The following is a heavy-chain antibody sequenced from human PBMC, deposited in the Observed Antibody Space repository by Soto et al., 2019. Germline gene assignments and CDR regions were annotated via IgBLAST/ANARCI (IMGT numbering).Heavy chain of an antibody. J-gene: IGHJ6*02. Sequence: SVKVSCKASGGTFSSYAISWVRQAPGQGLEWMGGIIPIFGTANYAQKFQGRVTITADESTSTAYMELSSLRSEDTAVYYCARAGLMHIVVVTAPLYYYYYGMDVWGQGTTVTVSS. CDR1: GGTFSSYA. V-gene: IGHV1-69*13. CDR3: ARAGLMHIVVVTAPLYYYYYGMDV. D-gene: IGHD2-21*02. CDR2: IIPIFGTA.